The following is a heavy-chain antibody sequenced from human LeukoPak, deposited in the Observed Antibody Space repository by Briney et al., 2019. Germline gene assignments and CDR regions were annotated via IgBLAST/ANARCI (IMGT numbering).Heavy chain of an antibody. D-gene: IGHD5-18*01. J-gene: IGHJ4*02. CDR2: INEDGSEK. CDR1: GFSFRSYW. V-gene: IGHV3-7*05. CDR3: ARDHGYDY. Sequence: GGSLRLSCAASGFSFRSYWMIWVRQAPGKGLEWVANINEDGSEKKYVDSVRGRFTISRDNAENSLFLQMNSLTVDDTAVYYCARDHGYDYWGQGTLVTVSS.